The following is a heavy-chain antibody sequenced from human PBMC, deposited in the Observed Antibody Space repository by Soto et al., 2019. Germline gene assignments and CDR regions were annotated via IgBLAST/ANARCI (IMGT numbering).Heavy chain of an antibody. CDR3: ARAAYCDGDCYSGWFDP. CDR1: GFTVSSTY. V-gene: IGHV3-66*01. D-gene: IGHD2-21*02. CDR2: IYTGGTT. J-gene: IGHJ5*02. Sequence: GGSLRLSCAASGFTVSSTYMNWVRQAPGKGLEWVSLIYTGGTTYYADSVKGRFTISRDISRNTLYLQMNSLRAEDTAVYYCARAAYCDGDCYSGWFDPWGQGTLVTV.